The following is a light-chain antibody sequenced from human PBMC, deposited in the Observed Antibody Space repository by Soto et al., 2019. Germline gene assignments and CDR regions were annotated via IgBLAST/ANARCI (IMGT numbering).Light chain of an antibody. J-gene: IGLJ1*01. CDR3: SSYAGSSNV. V-gene: IGLV2-8*01. Sequence: QSALTQPASVSGSPGQSITISCTGTSSDVAAYNFVSWYQQHPGEVPKLMIYEVIKRPSGVPDRFSGSKSGNTASLTVSGLQAEDEADYYCSSYAGSSNVFGTGTKLTVL. CDR1: SSDVAAYNF. CDR2: EVI.